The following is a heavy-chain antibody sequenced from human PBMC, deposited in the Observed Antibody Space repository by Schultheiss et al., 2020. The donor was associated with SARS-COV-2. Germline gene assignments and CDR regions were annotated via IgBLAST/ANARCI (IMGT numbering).Heavy chain of an antibody. Sequence: GGSLRLSCAASGFTFSSYSMNWVRQAPGKGLEWVSYISSSSSTIYYADSVKGRFTISRDNAKNSLYLQMNSLRAEDTAVYYCAKCSITMVRGVRCYYGMDVWGQGTTVTVSS. CDR2: ISSSSSTI. CDR1: GFTFSSYS. CDR3: AKCSITMVRGVRCYYGMDV. D-gene: IGHD3-10*01. J-gene: IGHJ6*02. V-gene: IGHV3-48*04.